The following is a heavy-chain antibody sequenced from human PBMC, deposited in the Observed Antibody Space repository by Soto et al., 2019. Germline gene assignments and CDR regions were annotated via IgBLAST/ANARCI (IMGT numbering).Heavy chain of an antibody. V-gene: IGHV3-64D*06. D-gene: IGHD3-10*01. CDR2: ISSNGGST. CDR3: VKRAITMVRGVNWFDP. CDR1: GFTFSSYA. J-gene: IGHJ5*02. Sequence: EVQLVESGGGLVQPGGSLRLSCSASGFTFSSYAMHWVRQAPGKGLEYVSAISSNGGSTYYADSVKGRFTISRDNSKNTLYLQMRRLRAEDTAVYYCVKRAITMVRGVNWFDPWGQGTLVTVSS.